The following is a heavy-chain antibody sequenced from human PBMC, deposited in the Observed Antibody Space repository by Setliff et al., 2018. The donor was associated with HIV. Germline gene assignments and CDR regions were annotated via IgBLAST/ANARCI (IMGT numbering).Heavy chain of an antibody. V-gene: IGHV1-69*13. J-gene: IGHJ6*02. Sequence: SVKVSCKASGGTFSSYSINWVRQAPGQGLEWMGGIIPIYGTPIYAQKLQGRVTITADESTSTAYMELSSLRSEDTAVYYCARGDYGSGSYYPYYFYYGMDVWGQGTTVTVSS. D-gene: IGHD3-10*01. CDR3: ARGDYGSGSYYPYYFYYGMDV. CDR2: IIPIYGTP. CDR1: GGTFSSYS.